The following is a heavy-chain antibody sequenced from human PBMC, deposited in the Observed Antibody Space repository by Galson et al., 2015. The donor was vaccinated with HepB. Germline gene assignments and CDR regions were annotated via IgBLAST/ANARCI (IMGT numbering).Heavy chain of an antibody. V-gene: IGHV3-33*01. CDR3: ARVIPMGDFWSGLGYYYMDV. D-gene: IGHD3-3*01. CDR2: IWYDGSNK. J-gene: IGHJ6*03. Sequence: SLRLSCAASGFTFSSYGMHWVRQAPGKGLEWVAVIWYDGSNKYYADSVKGRFTISRDNSKNTLYLQMNSLRAEDTAMYYCARVIPMGDFWSGLGYYYMDVWGKGTTVAVSS. CDR1: GFTFSSYG.